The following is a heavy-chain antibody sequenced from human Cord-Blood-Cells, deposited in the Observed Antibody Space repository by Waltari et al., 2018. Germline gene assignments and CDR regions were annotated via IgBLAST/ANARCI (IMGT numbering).Heavy chain of an antibody. CDR2: LDYSGST. V-gene: IGHV4-39*01. CDR3: ARHVGIAARPDWYFDL. D-gene: IGHD6-6*01. CDR1: GGPISSSRYY. J-gene: IGHJ2*01. Sequence: QLQLQESGTGLVKPSETLSLTCTVSGGPISSSRYYWVWIRQPPGKGLAWMGRLDYSGSTYYNPSLKRRATIYVDTSKNQFSLKLSSVTAADTAVYYCARHVGIAARPDWYFDLWGRGTLFTVSS.